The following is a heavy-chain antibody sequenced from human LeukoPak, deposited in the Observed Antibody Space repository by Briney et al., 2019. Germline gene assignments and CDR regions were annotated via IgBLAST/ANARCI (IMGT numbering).Heavy chain of an antibody. V-gene: IGHV3-7*03. CDR3: ARGRKYTSGYRVTELGSGYSDY. CDR2: IKQDGSEK. J-gene: IGHJ4*02. D-gene: IGHD5-18*01. Sequence: PGGSLRLSCAAPGFTFSSYWMSWVRQAPGKGLEGVANIKQDGSEKYYVDSVKGRFTISRDNAKNSLYLQMNSLRAEDTAVYYCARGRKYTSGYRVTELGSGYSDYWGQGTLVTVSS. CDR1: GFTFSSYW.